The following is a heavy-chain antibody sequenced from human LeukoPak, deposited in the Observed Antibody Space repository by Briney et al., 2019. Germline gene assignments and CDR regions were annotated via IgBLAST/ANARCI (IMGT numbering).Heavy chain of an antibody. CDR1: GYTFTSYA. V-gene: IGHV1-3*01. CDR3: ARGADQDSSGWYSRYYYGMDV. D-gene: IGHD6-19*01. Sequence: ASVKVSCKASGYTFTSYAMHWVRQAPGQRLEWMGWINAGNGNTKYSQKFQGRVTITRDTSASTAYMELSSLRSEDTAVYYCARGADQDSSGWYSRYYYGMDVWGQGTTVTVSS. CDR2: INAGNGNT. J-gene: IGHJ6*02.